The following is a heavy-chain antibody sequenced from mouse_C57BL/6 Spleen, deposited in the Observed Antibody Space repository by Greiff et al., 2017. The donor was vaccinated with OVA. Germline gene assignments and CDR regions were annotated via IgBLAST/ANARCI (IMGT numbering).Heavy chain of an antibody. J-gene: IGHJ3*01. Sequence: VQLQQSGPELVKPGASVKMSCKASGYTFTDYNMHWVKQSHGKSLEWIGYINPNNGGTSYNQKFKGKATLTVNKSSSTAYMELRSLTSEDSAVYDCARWVYGNYPFAYWGKGTLVTVSA. CDR2: INPNNGGT. CDR3: ARWVYGNYPFAY. V-gene: IGHV1-22*01. D-gene: IGHD2-1*01. CDR1: GYTFTDYN.